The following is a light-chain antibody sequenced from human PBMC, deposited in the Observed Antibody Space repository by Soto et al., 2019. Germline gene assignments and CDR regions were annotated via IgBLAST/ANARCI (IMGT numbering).Light chain of an antibody. CDR3: QQYYSYPHT. Sequence: DIQMTQSRSTPSASVGDRVTITFRASQSISNSLAWYQQKPGKAPKLVIYAASTLQSGVPSRFRGSGSGTDFTLTISCLQSEDFEPYYCQQYYSYPHTFGQGTRLEIK. CDR2: AAS. V-gene: IGKV1-5*01. J-gene: IGKJ5*01. CDR1: QSISNS.